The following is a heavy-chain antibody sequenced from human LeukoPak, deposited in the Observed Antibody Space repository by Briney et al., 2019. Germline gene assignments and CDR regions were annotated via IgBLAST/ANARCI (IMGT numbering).Heavy chain of an antibody. CDR1: GFTFSSYG. V-gene: IGHV3-33*01. CDR3: AREVSALDY. CDR2: IWYDGSNK. Sequence: GGSLRLSCAASGFTFSSYGMHWVRQAPGRGLEWVAVIWYDGSNKYYADSVKGRFTISRDNSKNTLYLQMNSLRAGDTAVYYCAREVSALDYWGQGTLVTVSS. J-gene: IGHJ4*02.